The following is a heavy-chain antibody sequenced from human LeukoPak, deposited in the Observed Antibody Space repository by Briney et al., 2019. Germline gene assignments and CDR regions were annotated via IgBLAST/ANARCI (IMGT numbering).Heavy chain of an antibody. J-gene: IGHJ3*02. D-gene: IGHD3-22*01. CDR3: ARLSTYYYDSSGLDAFDI. Sequence: SETLSLTCAVYGGSFSGYYWSWIRQPPGKGLEWIGYIYYSGSTNYNPSLKSRVTISVDTSKNQFSLKLSSVTAADTAVYYCARLSTYYYDSSGLDAFDIWGQGTMVTVSS. CDR2: IYYSGST. CDR1: GGSFSGYY. V-gene: IGHV4-59*08.